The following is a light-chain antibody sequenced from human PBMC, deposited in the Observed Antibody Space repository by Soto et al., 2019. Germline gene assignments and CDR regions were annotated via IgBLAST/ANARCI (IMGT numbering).Light chain of an antibody. CDR2: NAS. CDR3: PPYESYYT. Sequence: DIQMTQSPSTLSASVGDRVTITCRASQSISTWLAWYQQKPGKAPNLLIYNASNLESGVPSRFSGSGSETEFTLTISRLQCDECSNDYCPPYESYYTYGPGTKLEIK. J-gene: IGKJ2*01. V-gene: IGKV1-5*03. CDR1: QSISTW.